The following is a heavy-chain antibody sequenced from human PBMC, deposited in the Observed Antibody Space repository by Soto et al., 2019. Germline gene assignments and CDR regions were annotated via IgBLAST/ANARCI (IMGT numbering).Heavy chain of an antibody. CDR2: ISYDGSNK. D-gene: IGHD4-4*01. CDR1: GFTFSSYA. V-gene: IGHV3-30-3*01. J-gene: IGHJ5*02. Sequence: GGSLRLSCAASGFTFSSYAMHWVRQAPGKGLEWVAVISYDGSNKYYADSVKGRFTISRDNSKNTLYLQMNSLRAEDTAVYYCARDKTTVTSGENWFDPWGQGTLVTVSS. CDR3: ARDKTTVTSGENWFDP.